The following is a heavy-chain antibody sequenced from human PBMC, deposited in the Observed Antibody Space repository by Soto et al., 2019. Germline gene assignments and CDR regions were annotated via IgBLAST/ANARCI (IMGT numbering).Heavy chain of an antibody. CDR2: IWYDGSNK. D-gene: IGHD4-17*01. CDR1: GFTFSSYG. CDR3: ARDLPSVTTDQYYMDV. J-gene: IGHJ6*03. V-gene: IGHV3-33*01. Sequence: GGSLRLSCAASGFTFSSYGMHWVRQAPGKGLEWVAVIWYDGSNKYYADSVKGRFTISRDNSKNTLYLQMNSLRAEDTAVYYCARDLPSVTTDQYYMDVWGKGTTVTVSS.